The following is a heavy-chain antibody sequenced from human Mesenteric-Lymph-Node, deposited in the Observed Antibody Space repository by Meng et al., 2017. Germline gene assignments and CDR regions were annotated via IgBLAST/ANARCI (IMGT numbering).Heavy chain of an antibody. CDR1: GFTFTGSA. J-gene: IGHJ3*01. CDR3: TRLYDTLTGG. CDR2: IRSKADNYAT. Sequence: GESLKISCAASGFTFTGSAIHWVRQASGTGLEWVGRIRSKADNYATAYAASVKGRFTISRDDSKNTAYLQMNSLKTEDSAVYYCTRLYDTLTGGWGQGTMVTVSS. D-gene: IGHD3-9*01. V-gene: IGHV3-73*01.